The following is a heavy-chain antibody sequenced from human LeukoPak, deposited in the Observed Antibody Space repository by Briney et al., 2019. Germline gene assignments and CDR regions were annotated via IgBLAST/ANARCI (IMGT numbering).Heavy chain of an antibody. CDR2: ISGYNGNT. CDR1: GYTFTRYG. Sequence: ASVKVSCKASGYTFTRYGISWVRQAPGQGLEWMGWISGYNGNTNYAEELQGRVTMTTDTSTSTVYTELRSLRSDDTAVYYCARDSLYYGSGSYLGFDPWGQGTLVTVSS. CDR3: ARDSLYYGSGSYLGFDP. V-gene: IGHV1-18*01. D-gene: IGHD3-10*01. J-gene: IGHJ5*02.